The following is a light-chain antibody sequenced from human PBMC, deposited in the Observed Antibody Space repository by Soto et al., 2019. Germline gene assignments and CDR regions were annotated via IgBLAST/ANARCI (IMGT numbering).Light chain of an antibody. V-gene: IGLV2-14*01. J-gene: IGLJ2*01. CDR1: SSDVGGYNH. CDR3: SSYTSSSTVL. CDR2: DVS. Sequence: SVLTQPASVSGSPGQSITISCTGTSSDVGGYNHVSWYQQHPGKVPKLMIRDVSNRPSGVSNRFSGSKSGNTASLTISGLQTEDEADYYCSSYTSSSTVLFGGGTQLTVL.